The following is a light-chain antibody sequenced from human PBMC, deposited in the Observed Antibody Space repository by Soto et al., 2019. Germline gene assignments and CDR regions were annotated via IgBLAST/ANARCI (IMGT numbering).Light chain of an antibody. V-gene: IGLV2-18*02. Sequence: QSALTQPPSVSGSPGQSVTISCTGTSSDVGKYDRVSWYQQPPGTAPKLIIYEVTNRPSGVPARFSGSKSGNTASLTISGLQAEDAADYYCSSYTSTSRYVFGAGTKLTVL. CDR2: EVT. CDR3: SSYTSTSRYV. J-gene: IGLJ1*01. CDR1: SSDVGKYDR.